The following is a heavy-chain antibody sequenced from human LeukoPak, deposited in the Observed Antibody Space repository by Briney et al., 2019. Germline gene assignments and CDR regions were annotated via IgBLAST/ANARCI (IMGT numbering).Heavy chain of an antibody. D-gene: IGHD6-19*01. Sequence: GGSLRLSCAASEFTFRTSAMSWVRQAPGKGLEWVSGISGSGGSTYYADSVKGRFAISRENSRNTLYLQMNSLRVEDTAVYYCAKHSSGWYSTPDYWGQGTLVTVSS. V-gene: IGHV3-23*01. CDR2: ISGSGGST. J-gene: IGHJ4*02. CDR3: AKHSSGWYSTPDY. CDR1: EFTFRTSA.